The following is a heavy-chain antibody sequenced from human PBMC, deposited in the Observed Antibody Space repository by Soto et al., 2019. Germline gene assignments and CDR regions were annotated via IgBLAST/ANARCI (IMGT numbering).Heavy chain of an antibody. CDR3: ARYYCSGGCQGFDI. CDR1: GRSISNYY. V-gene: IGHV4-59*08. J-gene: IGHJ3*02. CDR2: IYYSGST. Sequence: PSETLSLTCPVSGRSISNYYWSWIRQPPGKGLEWIGYIYYSGSTNYNPSLKSRVTISVDTSKNQFSLKLSSVTAADTAVYYCARYYCSGGCQGFDIWGQGTMVTVSS. D-gene: IGHD2-15*01.